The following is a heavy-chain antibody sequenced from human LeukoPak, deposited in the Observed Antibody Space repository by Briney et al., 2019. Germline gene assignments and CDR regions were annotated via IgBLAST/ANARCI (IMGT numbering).Heavy chain of an antibody. V-gene: IGHV1-18*01. J-gene: IGHJ5*02. Sequence: ASVKVSCKASGYTFTSYGISWVRQAPGQGLEWMGWISAYNGNTNYAQNLQGRVTMTTDTSTRTACMELRSLTSDDTAVYYCARDSGYCSSTSCPDNWFDPWGQGTLVTVSS. CDR2: ISAYNGNT. CDR3: ARDSGYCSSTSCPDNWFDP. D-gene: IGHD2-2*01. CDR1: GYTFTSYG.